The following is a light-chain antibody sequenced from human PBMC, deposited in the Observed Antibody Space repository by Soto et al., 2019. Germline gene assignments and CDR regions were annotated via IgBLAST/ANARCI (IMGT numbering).Light chain of an antibody. Sequence: QSVLTQPASVSGSPGQSITISCTGTRSDIGAYNFVSWYQQHPGEVPKLILYDVNVRPSGVSNRFSGSKSGNTPSLTISGLQAEDEADYYCTSWTTSTTMIFGGGTKVTVL. CDR3: TSWTTSTTMI. V-gene: IGLV2-14*03. J-gene: IGLJ2*01. CDR1: RSDIGAYNF. CDR2: DVN.